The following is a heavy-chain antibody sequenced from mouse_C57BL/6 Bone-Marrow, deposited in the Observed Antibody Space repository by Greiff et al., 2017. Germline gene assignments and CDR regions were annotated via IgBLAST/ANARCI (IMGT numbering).Heavy chain of an antibody. CDR3: AKIADYAMDY. Sequence: VHLVESGPGLVQPSQSLSITCTVSGFSLTSYGVHWVRQPPGKGLEWLGVIWSGGSTDYNAAFISRLSISKDNSKSQVFFKMNSLQADDTAIYYCAKIADYAMDYWGQGTSVTVSS. J-gene: IGHJ4*01. CDR1: GFSLTSYG. V-gene: IGHV2-4*01. CDR2: IWSGGST.